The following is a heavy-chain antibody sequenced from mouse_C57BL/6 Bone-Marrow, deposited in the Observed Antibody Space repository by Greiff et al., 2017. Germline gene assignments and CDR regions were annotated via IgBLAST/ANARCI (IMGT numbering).Heavy chain of an antibody. Sequence: QVQLQQSGAELVKPGASVKLSCKATGYTFTGYWIEWVKQRPGHGLEWIGEILPGSGSTNYNEKFKGKATFTADTSSNTAYMQLSSLTTEASAIYYCARVGDYDSSGAWYFEVWGKGTTVTVSS. D-gene: IGHD1-1*01. J-gene: IGHJ1*03. CDR3: ARVGDYDSSGAWYFEV. CDR2: ILPGSGST. V-gene: IGHV1-9*01. CDR1: GYTFTGYW.